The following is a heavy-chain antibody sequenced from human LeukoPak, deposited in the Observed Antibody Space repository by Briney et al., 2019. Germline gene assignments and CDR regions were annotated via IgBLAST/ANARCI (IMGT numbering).Heavy chain of an antibody. D-gene: IGHD5-12*01. V-gene: IGHV3-23*01. CDR1: GFTFSSYA. J-gene: IGHJ4*02. CDR2: ISGSGGST. CDR3: ARDIGNSGFNLDY. Sequence: GGSLRLSCAASGFTFSSYAMSWVRQAPGKGLEWVSAISGSGGSTYYADSVRGRFTISRDNSNLYLQMNSLRAEDTAIYYCARDIGNSGFNLDYWGQGTPVTVSS.